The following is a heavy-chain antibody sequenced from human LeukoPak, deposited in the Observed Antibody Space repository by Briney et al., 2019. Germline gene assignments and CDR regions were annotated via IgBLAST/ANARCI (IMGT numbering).Heavy chain of an antibody. CDR2: IYYSGST. D-gene: IGHD2-2*01. CDR1: GGSISSGGYY. V-gene: IGHV4-31*03. CDR3: AREWGGVVAY. Sequence: SETLSLTCTVSGGSISSGGYYWSWIRQHPGKGLEWIGYIYYSGSTYYNPSLKSRVTISVDTSKNQFSLKLSSVTAADTAVYYCAREWGGVVAYWDQGTLVTVSS. J-gene: IGHJ4*02.